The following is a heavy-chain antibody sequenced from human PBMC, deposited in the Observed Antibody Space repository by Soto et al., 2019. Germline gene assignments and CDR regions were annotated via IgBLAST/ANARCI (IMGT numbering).Heavy chain of an antibody. CDR2: IYPGDSDT. D-gene: IGHD3-3*01. CDR3: ARHRREYYDFYANGMDV. V-gene: IGHV5-51*01. J-gene: IGHJ6*02. Sequence: GESLKISWKGAGYSFTSYWISWVRQMPGKGLEWMGIIYPGDSDTIYSPSCQGQVTISADKSISTAYLQWISLKASDTAMYYCARHRREYYDFYANGMDVWGQGTTVTVSS. CDR1: GYSFTSYW.